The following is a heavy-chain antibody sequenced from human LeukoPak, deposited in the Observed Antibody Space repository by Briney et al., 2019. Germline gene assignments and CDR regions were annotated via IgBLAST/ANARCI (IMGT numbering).Heavy chain of an antibody. CDR2: INPNSGGT. CDR3: ARGAAPLYDILTGYYQSYFDY. CDR1: GYTFTGYY. Sequence: ASLKLSCKASGYTFTGYYMHWVPQAPGQGLEWMGWINPNSGGTNYAQKFQGRVTMTRDTSISTAYMELSRLRSDDTAVYYCARGAAPLYDILTGYYQSYFDYWGQGTLVTVSS. V-gene: IGHV1-2*02. J-gene: IGHJ4*02. D-gene: IGHD3-9*01.